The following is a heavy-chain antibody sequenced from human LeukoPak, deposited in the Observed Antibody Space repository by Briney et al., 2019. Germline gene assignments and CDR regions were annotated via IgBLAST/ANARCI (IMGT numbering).Heavy chain of an antibody. CDR2: INHSGST. Sequence: SETLSLTCTVSGGSISSYYWSWIRQPPGKGLEWIGEINHSGSTNYNPSLKSRVTISVDTSKHQFSLKLSSVTAADTAVYYCARFPPPTVTTTYYYYGMDVWGQGTTVTVSS. CDR1: GGSISSYY. J-gene: IGHJ6*02. V-gene: IGHV4-34*01. D-gene: IGHD4-17*01. CDR3: ARFPPPTVTTTYYYYGMDV.